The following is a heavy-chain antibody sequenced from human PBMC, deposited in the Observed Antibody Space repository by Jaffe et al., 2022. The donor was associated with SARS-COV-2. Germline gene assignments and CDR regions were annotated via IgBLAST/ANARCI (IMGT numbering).Heavy chain of an antibody. D-gene: IGHD3-22*01. V-gene: IGHV3-30*04. CDR2: ISYDGSMK. Sequence: QVQLVESGGGVVQPGRSLRLSCAASGFTFSNYAMHWVRQAPGKGLEWVAVISYDGSMKYYADSVKGRFTISRDNSKTTLYLQMNSLRAEDTAVYYCARESGYYDSSGYFSYWGQGTLVTVSS. CDR3: ARESGYYDSSGYFSY. CDR1: GFTFSNYA. J-gene: IGHJ4*02.